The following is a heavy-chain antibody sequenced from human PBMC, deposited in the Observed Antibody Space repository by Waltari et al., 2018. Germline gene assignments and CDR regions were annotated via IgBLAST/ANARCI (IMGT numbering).Heavy chain of an antibody. Sequence: QVQLVQSGAEVKKPGASVKVSCKASGYTFTSYYMHWVRQAPGQGLEWMGIINPSGGSPSYARKFQGRVTMTRDTSTSTVYMERSSLRSEDTGVYYCARKPGSRAAGGAFDIWGQGTMVTVSS. CDR2: INPSGGSP. V-gene: IGHV1-46*01. CDR3: ARKPGSRAAGGAFDI. J-gene: IGHJ3*02. CDR1: GYTFTSYY. D-gene: IGHD3-10*01.